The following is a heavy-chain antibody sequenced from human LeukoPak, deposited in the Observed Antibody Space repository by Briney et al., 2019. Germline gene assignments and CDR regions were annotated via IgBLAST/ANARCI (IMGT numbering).Heavy chain of an antibody. CDR2: ISGSGGST. J-gene: IGHJ6*02. CDR3: VKDLSVAAAGPYYYYGMDV. D-gene: IGHD6-13*01. CDR1: GFTFSSYA. Sequence: PGGSLRLSCAASGFTFSSYAMSGVRQAPGKGLEWVSAISGSGGSTYYADSVKGRFTISRDNSKNTLYLQMNSLRAEDTAVYYCVKDLSVAAAGPYYYYGMDVWGQGTTVTVSS. V-gene: IGHV3-23*01.